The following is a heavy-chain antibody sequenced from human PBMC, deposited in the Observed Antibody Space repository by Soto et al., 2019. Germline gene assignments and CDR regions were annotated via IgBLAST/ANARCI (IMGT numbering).Heavy chain of an antibody. J-gene: IGHJ6*03. CDR2: IYYSGST. CDR3: SRHGLVPGAEYYYYYYMDV. CDR1: EGYISNSSYY. V-gene: IGHV4-39*01. D-gene: IGHD2-2*01. Sequence: SQLQPFTYTVSEGYISNSSYYLGWIRRPPGKGLEWIGSIYYSGSTYYNPSLKSRVTISVDTSKNQFSLKLSSVTAADTAVYYCSRHGLVPGAEYYYYYYMDVWGKGTTVTVSS.